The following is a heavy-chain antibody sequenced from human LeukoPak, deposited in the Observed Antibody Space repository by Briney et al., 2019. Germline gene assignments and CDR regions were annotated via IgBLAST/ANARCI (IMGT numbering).Heavy chain of an antibody. Sequence: GGSLRLSCAASGFAFSSYAMNWVRQAPGKGLEWVSAISGSGGSTYYADSVKGRFTISRDNSKNTLYLQMNSLRAEDTAVYYCAKGLRNYYYYGMDVWGQGTTVTVPS. CDR1: GFAFSSYA. J-gene: IGHJ6*02. V-gene: IGHV3-23*01. D-gene: IGHD4-17*01. CDR2: ISGSGGST. CDR3: AKGLRNYYYYGMDV.